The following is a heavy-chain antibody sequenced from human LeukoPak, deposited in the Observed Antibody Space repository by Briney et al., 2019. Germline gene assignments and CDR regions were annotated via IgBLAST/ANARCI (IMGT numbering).Heavy chain of an antibody. J-gene: IGHJ4*02. CDR2: IIPILGIA. V-gene: IGHV1-69*04. Sequence: ASVRVSCKASGGTFSSYAISWVRQAPGQGLEWMGRIIPILGIANYAQKFQGRVTITADESTSTAYMELSSLRSEDTAVYYCARSQDHYDILTGYFYYFDYWGQGTLVTVSS. CDR3: ARSQDHYDILTGYFYYFDY. D-gene: IGHD3-9*01. CDR1: GGTFSSYA.